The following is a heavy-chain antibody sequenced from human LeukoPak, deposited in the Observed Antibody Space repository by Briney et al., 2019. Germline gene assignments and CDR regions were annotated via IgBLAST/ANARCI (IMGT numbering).Heavy chain of an antibody. J-gene: IGHJ6*03. Sequence: SETLSLTCTVSGGSISSYYWRWIRQPPGKGLEWIGDIYHSGSTNYNPSLKSRVTISVDTSKNQFSLKLSSVTAADTAVYYCAGHYYDSSGYFLHDYYYMDVWGKGTTVTVSS. CDR3: AGHYYDSSGYFLHDYYYMDV. CDR1: GGSISSYY. D-gene: IGHD3-22*01. V-gene: IGHV4-59*01. CDR2: IYHSGST.